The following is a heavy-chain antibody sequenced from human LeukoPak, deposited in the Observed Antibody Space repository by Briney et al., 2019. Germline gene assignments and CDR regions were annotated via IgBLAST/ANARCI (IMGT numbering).Heavy chain of an antibody. CDR1: GFTFRSYE. D-gene: IGHD3-10*01. CDR2: ISPSGSTM. CDR3: ARLSYFGSTVYGMDV. V-gene: IGHV3-48*03. Sequence: GGSLRLSRAASGFTFRSYEMTWVRQAPGRGMEWLSYISPSGSTMSYADSVKGRFTISRDSAKNSLYLQRDSLRAEDTAVYYCARLSYFGSTVYGMDVWGQGTTVTVSS. J-gene: IGHJ6*02.